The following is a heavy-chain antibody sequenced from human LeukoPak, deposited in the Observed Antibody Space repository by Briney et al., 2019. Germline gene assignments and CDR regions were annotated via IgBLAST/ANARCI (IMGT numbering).Heavy chain of an antibody. CDR2: IGSSGNTI. D-gene: IGHD1-26*01. J-gene: IGHJ4*02. Sequence: GGSLRLSCAASGFTFSSYEVNWVRQAPGKGLEWISYIGSSGNTIYYADSVKGRFTISRDNAKNSLYLQMNSLRAEDTAVYYCARDQEWELLDYWGQGSLVTVSS. CDR1: GFTFSSYE. CDR3: ARDQEWELLDY. V-gene: IGHV3-48*03.